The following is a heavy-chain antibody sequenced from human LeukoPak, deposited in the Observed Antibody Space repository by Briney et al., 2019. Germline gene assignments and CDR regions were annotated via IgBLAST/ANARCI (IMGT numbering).Heavy chain of an antibody. CDR2: MNPYSGDR. V-gene: IGHV1-8*03. CDR1: GYTFPSFH. J-gene: IGHJ4*02. D-gene: IGHD1-26*01. CDR3: ARTTSFTASSYDY. Sequence: ASVKVSCKTSGYTFPSFHINWVRQATGQGLEWMGWMNPYSGDRGYAQKFQGRVSITSDTSISTAYMELSSLRSDDTAVYFCARTTSFTASSYDYWGQGTLVTVSS.